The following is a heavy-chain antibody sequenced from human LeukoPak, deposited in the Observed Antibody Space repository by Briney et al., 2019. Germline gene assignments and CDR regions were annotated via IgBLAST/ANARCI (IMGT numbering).Heavy chain of an antibody. CDR2: IYYSGST. CDR3: ARGDYSSSWNWFDP. D-gene: IGHD6-13*01. V-gene: IGHV4-30-4*07. CDR1: GGSISSGGYS. J-gene: IGHJ5*02. Sequence: SETLSLTCAVSGGSISSGGYSWSWIRQPPGKGLEWIGYIYYSGSTYYNPSLKSRVTISVDTSRNQFSLKLSSVTAADTAVYYCARGDYSSSWNWFDPWGQGTLVTVSS.